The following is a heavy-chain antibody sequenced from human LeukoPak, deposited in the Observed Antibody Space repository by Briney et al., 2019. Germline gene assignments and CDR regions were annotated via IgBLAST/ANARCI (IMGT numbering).Heavy chain of an antibody. D-gene: IGHD3-9*01. CDR1: GGSFNGYY. V-gene: IGHV4-34*01. CDR2: INDSRST. CDR3: ARGPPVVYDVLTGYYHFDY. Sequence: PSETLSLTCAVHGGSFNGYYWSWIRQPPGKGLEWIGEINDSRSTKYNPSLKSRVTISVDTSKNQFSLKLNSVTAADTAVYYCARGPPVVYDVLTGYYHFDYWGQGTLVTVSS. J-gene: IGHJ4*02.